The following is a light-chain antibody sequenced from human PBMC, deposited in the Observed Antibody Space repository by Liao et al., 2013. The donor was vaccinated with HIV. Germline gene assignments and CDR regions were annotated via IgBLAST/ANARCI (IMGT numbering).Light chain of an antibody. CDR2: QDN. CDR3: QTWDNNINYV. Sequence: SYVLTQPPSVSVAPGRTAAITCEGINIGSRRVHWYQQRPGQSPVLLICQDNKRPSGIPERFSGSNSGNTATLTISGTQAMDEADYYCQTWDNNINYVFGTGTKVTVL. J-gene: IGLJ1*01. V-gene: IGLV3-1*01. CDR1: NIGSRR.